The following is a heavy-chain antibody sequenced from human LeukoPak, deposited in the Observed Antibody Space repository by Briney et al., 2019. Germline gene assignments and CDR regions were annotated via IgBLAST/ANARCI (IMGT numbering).Heavy chain of an antibody. D-gene: IGHD2-8*01. CDR2: IRPHSHTT. V-gene: IGHV1-18*01. CDR3: ARGQSMYY. CDR1: GYTFNNYF. Sequence: ASVKVSCKASGYTFNNYFISWVRPAPGQGLEWVGWIRPHSHTTHYAEKVQGRVTMTTDTSTTTVYMELGSLRSDDTAVYFCARGQSMYYWGQGTPVTVSS. J-gene: IGHJ4*02.